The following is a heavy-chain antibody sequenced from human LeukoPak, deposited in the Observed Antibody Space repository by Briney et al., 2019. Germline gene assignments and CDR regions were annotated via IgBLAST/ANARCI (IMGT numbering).Heavy chain of an antibody. V-gene: IGHV3-30-3*01. CDR2: ISYDGSNK. J-gene: IGHJ4*02. D-gene: IGHD1-26*01. Sequence: GGSLRLSCAASGFTFSSYAMHWVRQAPGKGLEWVAVISYDGSNKYYADPVKGRFTISRDNAKNSLYLQMNSLRAEDTALYYCARVGQGRSGSRYFDYWGQGTLVTVSS. CDR3: ARVGQGRSGSRYFDY. CDR1: GFTFSSYA.